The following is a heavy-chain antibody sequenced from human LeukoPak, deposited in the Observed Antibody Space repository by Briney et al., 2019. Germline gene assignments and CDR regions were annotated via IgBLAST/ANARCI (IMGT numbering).Heavy chain of an antibody. CDR2: MYNSGST. CDR3: AKGRTWAAGIVDN. Sequence: SETLSDTLTVCGGSILSEFWSWIRQPPGKGLEWIGYMYNSGSTNYNPSLTSRATLSVDMSKNQFSLRMSSVTAADTALYHCAKGRTWAAGIVDNWGPQTLVTVSS. CDR1: GGSILSEF. V-gene: IGHV4-59*01. D-gene: IGHD3-16*01. J-gene: IGHJ4*03.